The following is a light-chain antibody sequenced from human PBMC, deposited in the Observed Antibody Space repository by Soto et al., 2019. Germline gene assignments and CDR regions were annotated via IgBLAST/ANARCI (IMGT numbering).Light chain of an antibody. CDR2: DVS. J-gene: IGLJ2*01. CDR1: SGDIGDYNY. CDR3: CSYSRSGTLI. V-gene: IGLV2-14*01. Sequence: QSVLTQPASVSGSPGQSITISCVGTSGDIGDYNYVSWYQQHPGKVPKVLIYDVSNRPSGVSYRFSCTKSGNTASLTVSGLQAEDEADYYCCSYSRSGTLIFGAGTQLTVL.